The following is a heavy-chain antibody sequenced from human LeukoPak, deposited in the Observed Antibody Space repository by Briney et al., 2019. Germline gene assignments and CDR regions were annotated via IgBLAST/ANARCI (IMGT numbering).Heavy chain of an antibody. CDR3: AKDYYDSSGYPAFDY. V-gene: IGHV3-23*01. J-gene: IGHJ4*02. D-gene: IGHD3-22*01. CDR1: GFTFSSYA. CDR2: ISDSGGST. Sequence: GGSLRLSCAASGFTFSSYAMNWVRQAPGKGLEWVSFISDSGGSTYYADSVKGRFAISRDNSKNTLYLQMNSLRAEDTAVYYCAKDYYDSSGYPAFDYWGQGTLVTVSS.